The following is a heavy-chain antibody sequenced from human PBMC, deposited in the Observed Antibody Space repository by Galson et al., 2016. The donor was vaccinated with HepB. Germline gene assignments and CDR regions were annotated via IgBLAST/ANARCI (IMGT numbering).Heavy chain of an antibody. CDR1: GFTFNTYS. D-gene: IGHD2/OR15-2a*01. Sequence: SLRLSCAASGFTFNTYSMNWVRQAPGKGLEWIAYITGSSSNIKYADSVKGRFTISRDNAKNSLYLQLRSLRGEDTAVYYCVTSFSTQVYSWGQGTLVTVSS. CDR3: VTSFSTQVYS. V-gene: IGHV3-48*01. CDR2: ITGSSSNI. J-gene: IGHJ4*02.